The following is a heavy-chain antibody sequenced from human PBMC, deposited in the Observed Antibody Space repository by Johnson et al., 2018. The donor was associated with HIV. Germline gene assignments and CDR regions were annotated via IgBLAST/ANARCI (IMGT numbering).Heavy chain of an antibody. CDR1: GFTFSSYG. CDR2: IKSKTDGGTT. Sequence: VQLVESGGGVVQPGRSLRLSCAASGFTFSSYGMHWVRQAPGKGLEWVGRIKSKTDGGTTDYAAPVKGRFTISRDDSKNTLYLQMNSLKTEDTAVYYCTTYSIIHAFDIWGQGTMVTVSS. J-gene: IGHJ3*02. CDR3: TTYSIIHAFDI. V-gene: IGHV3-15*01. D-gene: IGHD6-13*01.